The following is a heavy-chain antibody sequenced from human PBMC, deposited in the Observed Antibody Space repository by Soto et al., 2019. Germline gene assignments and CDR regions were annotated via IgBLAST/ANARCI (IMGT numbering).Heavy chain of an antibody. Sequence: SVKVSCKASGGTFSSYTISWVRQAPGQGLEWMGRIIPILGIANYAQKFQGRVTITADKSTSTVYMELSSLRSEDTAVYYCARGVRGYSAYVPGYWGQGTLVTVSS. V-gene: IGHV1-69*02. J-gene: IGHJ4*02. D-gene: IGHD5-12*01. CDR3: ARGVRGYSAYVPGY. CDR1: GGTFSSYT. CDR2: IIPILGIA.